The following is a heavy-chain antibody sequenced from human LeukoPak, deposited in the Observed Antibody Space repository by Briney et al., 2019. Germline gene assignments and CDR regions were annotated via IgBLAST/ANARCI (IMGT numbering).Heavy chain of an antibody. CDR2: ISGSGGST. CDR3: AKEWSYYGSGSYGNNWFDP. Sequence: GGSLRLACAASGFTFSSYAMSWVRQAPGRGLEWVSAISGSGGSTYYADSVKGRFTISRDNSKNTLYLQMNSLRAEDTAVYYCAKEWSYYGSGSYGNNWFDPWGQGTLVTVSS. J-gene: IGHJ5*02. D-gene: IGHD3-10*01. V-gene: IGHV3-23*01. CDR1: GFTFSSYA.